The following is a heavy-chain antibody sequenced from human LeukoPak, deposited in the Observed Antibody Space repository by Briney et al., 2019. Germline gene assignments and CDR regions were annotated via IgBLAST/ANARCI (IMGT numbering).Heavy chain of an antibody. CDR1: GYTFTNYG. CDR3: ARDKGITIFGVVPDY. D-gene: IGHD3-3*01. Sequence: GASVKVSCKASGYTFTNYGVTWVRQAPGQGLEWMGGIIPIFGTANYAQKLQGRVTMTTDTSTSTAYMELRSLRSDDTAVYYCARDKGITIFGVVPDYWGQGTLVTVSS. CDR2: IIPIFGTA. J-gene: IGHJ4*02. V-gene: IGHV1-18*01.